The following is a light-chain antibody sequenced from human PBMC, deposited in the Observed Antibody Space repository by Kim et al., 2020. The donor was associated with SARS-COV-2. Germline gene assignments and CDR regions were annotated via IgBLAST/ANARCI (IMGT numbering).Light chain of an antibody. Sequence: QRVTISCTGTRSNIGAYDVHWYQHLPGTAPKLLIYGDTNRPSGVPDRFSGSKSDTSASLSITGLQAEDEADYYCQSYDSTLSDSWVFGGGTKLTVL. CDR1: RSNIGAYD. V-gene: IGLV1-40*01. J-gene: IGLJ3*02. CDR3: QSYDSTLSDSWV. CDR2: GDT.